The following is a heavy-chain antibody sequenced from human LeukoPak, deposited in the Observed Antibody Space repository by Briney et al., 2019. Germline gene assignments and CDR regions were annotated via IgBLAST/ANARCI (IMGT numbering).Heavy chain of an antibody. CDR1: GYAFTSYG. V-gene: IGHV1-18*01. CDR2: ISAYNGNT. D-gene: IGHD4-17*01. J-gene: IGHJ4*02. Sequence: ASVKVSCKASGYAFTSYGISWVRQAPGQGLEWMGWISAYNGNTNYAQKLQGRVTMTTDTSTSTAYMELRSLRSDDTAVYYRARLYGDYRSALLPSPYFDYWGQGTLVTVSS. CDR3: ARLYGDYRSALLPSPYFDY.